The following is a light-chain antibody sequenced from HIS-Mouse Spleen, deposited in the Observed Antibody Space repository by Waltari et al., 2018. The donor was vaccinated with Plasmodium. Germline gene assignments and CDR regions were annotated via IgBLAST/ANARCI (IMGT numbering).Light chain of an antibody. Sequence: DIQMTQSPSSLSASVADRVTITCLASQSISSYLNWYQQKPGKAPKLLIYAASSLQSGVPSRFSGSGSGTDFTLTISSLQPEDFATYYCQQANSFPWTFGQGTKVEIK. CDR2: AAS. V-gene: IGKV1-39*01. J-gene: IGKJ1*01. CDR3: QQANSFPWT. CDR1: QSISSY.